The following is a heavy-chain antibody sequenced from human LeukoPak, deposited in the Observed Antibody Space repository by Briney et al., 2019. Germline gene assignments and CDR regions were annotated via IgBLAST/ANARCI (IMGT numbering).Heavy chain of an antibody. CDR3: ARGRDSSSWFFDP. D-gene: IGHD6-13*01. V-gene: IGHV1-8*02. J-gene: IGHJ5*02. CDR1: GYTFTGYY. Sequence: ASVKVSCKASGYTFTGYYMHWVRQAPGQGLEWMGWMNPNSGNTGYAQKFQGRVTMTRNTSISTAYMELSSLRSEDTAVYYCARGRDSSSWFFDPWGQGTLVTVSS. CDR2: MNPNSGNT.